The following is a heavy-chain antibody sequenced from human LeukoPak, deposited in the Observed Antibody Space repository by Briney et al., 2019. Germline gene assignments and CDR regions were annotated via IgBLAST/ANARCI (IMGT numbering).Heavy chain of an antibody. CDR1: GGSISSYY. CDR3: ARHCPESPREYYYGSGSYMGRFDP. CDR2: IYYSGST. D-gene: IGHD3-10*01. V-gene: IGHV4-59*08. J-gene: IGHJ5*02. Sequence: SETLSLTCTVSGGSISSYYWSWIRQPPGKGLEWIGYIYYSGSTNYNPSLKSRVTISVDTSKNQFSLKLSSVTAADTAVYYCARHCPESPREYYYGSGSYMGRFDPWGQGTLVTVSS.